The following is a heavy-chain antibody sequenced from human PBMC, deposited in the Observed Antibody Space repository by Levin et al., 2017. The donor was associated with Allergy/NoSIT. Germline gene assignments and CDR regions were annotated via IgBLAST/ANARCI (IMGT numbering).Heavy chain of an antibody. CDR1: GFTFSSYG. D-gene: IGHD1-26*01. V-gene: IGHV3-30*18. CDR3: AKASGGSDSYFDY. J-gene: IGHJ4*02. Sequence: GGSLRLSCAASGFTFSSYGMHWVRQAPGKGLEWVAVISYDGSNKYYADSVKGRFTISRDNSKNTLYLQMNSLRAEDTAVYYCAKASGGSDSYFDYWGQGTLVTVSS. CDR2: ISYDGSNK.